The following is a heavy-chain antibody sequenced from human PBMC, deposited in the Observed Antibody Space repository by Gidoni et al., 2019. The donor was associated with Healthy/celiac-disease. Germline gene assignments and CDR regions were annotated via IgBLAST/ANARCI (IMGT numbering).Heavy chain of an antibody. CDR3: ARGAFSSSGWYVDY. J-gene: IGHJ4*02. CDR2: ISYDGSNK. Sequence: ESGGGVVQPGRSLRLSCAASGFTFSSYAMHWVRQAPGKGLEWVAVISYDGSNKYYADSVKGRFTISRDNSKNTLYLQMNSLRAEDTAVYYCARGAFSSSGWYVDYWGQGTLVTVSS. CDR1: GFTFSSYA. V-gene: IGHV3-30-3*01. D-gene: IGHD6-19*01.